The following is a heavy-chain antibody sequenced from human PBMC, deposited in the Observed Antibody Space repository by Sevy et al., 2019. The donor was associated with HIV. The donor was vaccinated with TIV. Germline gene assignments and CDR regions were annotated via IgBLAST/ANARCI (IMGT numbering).Heavy chain of an antibody. CDR3: ARDGGCSSTSCLLYFDS. D-gene: IGHD2-2*01. Sequence: GESLKISCAASGFTFSDYYMNWVRQAPGKGLEWVSSISSRSSYIHYADSVRGRFTISRDNAKNSLYLQMNSLRVDDTAVSFCARDGGCSSTSCLLYFDSWGQGALVTVSS. CDR1: GFTFSDYY. V-gene: IGHV3-21*01. J-gene: IGHJ4*02. CDR2: ISSRSSYI.